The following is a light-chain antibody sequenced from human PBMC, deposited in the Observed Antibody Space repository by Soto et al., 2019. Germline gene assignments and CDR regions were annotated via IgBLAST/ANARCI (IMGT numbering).Light chain of an antibody. CDR2: DAS. CDR3: QQYNDA. J-gene: IGKJ1*01. Sequence: DRQMTQSPSTLSASVGDRVTITCRASRNINRWLAWYQQKLGKAPKLLIHDASTLESGVPSRFSGSGSGTEFTLTISSLQPDDFATYYCQQYNDAFGQGTKVDI. V-gene: IGKV1-5*01. CDR1: RNINRW.